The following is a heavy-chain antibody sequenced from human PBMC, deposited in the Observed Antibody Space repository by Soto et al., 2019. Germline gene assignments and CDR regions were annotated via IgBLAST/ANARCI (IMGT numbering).Heavy chain of an antibody. V-gene: IGHV3-30-3*01. CDR3: ARDEPYDY. CDR2: ISYDGSNK. CDR1: GLTFSSYA. J-gene: IGHJ4*02. Sequence: GGSLRLSWAASGLTFSSYAMHWVRQAPGKGLEWVAVISYDGSNKYYADSVKGRFTISRDNSKNTLYLQMNSLRAEDTAVYYCARDEPYDYWGQGTLVTVSS.